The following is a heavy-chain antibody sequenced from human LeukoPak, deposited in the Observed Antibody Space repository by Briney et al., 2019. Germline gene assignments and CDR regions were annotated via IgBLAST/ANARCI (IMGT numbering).Heavy chain of an antibody. D-gene: IGHD5-24*01. J-gene: IGHJ4*02. Sequence: ASVKVSCKASGGTFSSYAISWVRQAPGQGLEWMGRIIPILGIANYAQKFQGRVTITADKSTSTAYMELSSLRSEDTAVYYCAREETATIHLDYWGQGTLVTVSS. CDR3: AREETATIHLDY. CDR2: IIPILGIA. V-gene: IGHV1-69*04. CDR1: GGTFSSYA.